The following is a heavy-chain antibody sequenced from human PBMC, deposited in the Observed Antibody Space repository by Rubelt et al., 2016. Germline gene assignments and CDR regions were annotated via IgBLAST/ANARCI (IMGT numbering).Heavy chain of an antibody. J-gene: IGHJ4*02. Sequence: QITLKESGPTLVKPTQTLTLTCTFSGFSLRTSGVGVGWIRQPPGKALEWLALIYWDGDKRYSQSLKSRLTITKDTSKNQVVLTMNHMDPVDTATYYCVHSLVTPAFLDYWGQGTLVTVSS. CDR1: GFSLRTSGVG. V-gene: IGHV2-5*02. CDR2: IYWDGDK. D-gene: IGHD4-23*01. CDR3: VHSLVTPAFLDY.